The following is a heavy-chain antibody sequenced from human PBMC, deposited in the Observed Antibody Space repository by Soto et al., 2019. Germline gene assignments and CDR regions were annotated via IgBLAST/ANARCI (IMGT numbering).Heavy chain of an antibody. CDR3: AIVFGGSGSDEGYFDL. CDR2: IIPILGIA. V-gene: IGHV1-69*02. CDR1: GGTFSSYT. Sequence: QVQLVQSGAEVKKPGSSVKVSCKASGGTFSSYTISWVRQAPGQGLEWMGRIIPILGIANYAQKFQGRVTMTADKSTSTAYMELGSLRSEDTAVYYCAIVFGGSGSDEGYFDLWGRGTLVTVSS. J-gene: IGHJ2*01. D-gene: IGHD5-12*01.